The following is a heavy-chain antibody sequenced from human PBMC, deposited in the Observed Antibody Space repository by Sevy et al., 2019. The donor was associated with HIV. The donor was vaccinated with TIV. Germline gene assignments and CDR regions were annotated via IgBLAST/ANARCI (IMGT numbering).Heavy chain of an antibody. D-gene: IGHD6-19*01. CDR3: AQWLAACAFFHP. CDR2: IYNSEQT. V-gene: IGHV4-39*02. CDR1: GGSVTSADYS. J-gene: IGHJ5*02. Sequence: SETLSLTCTVSGGSVTSADYSWGWFRQPPGKGLEWIGCIYNSEQTYYNPSLKRRVAISVNASQNVFPLKLTSGTAADTAVYYCAQWLAACAFFHPWGQGSLVTVSS.